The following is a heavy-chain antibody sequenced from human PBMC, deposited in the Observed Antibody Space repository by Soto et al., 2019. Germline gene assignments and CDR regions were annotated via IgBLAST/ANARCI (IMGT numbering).Heavy chain of an antibody. CDR3: AKYKVPGAVVDAFDI. Sequence: GGSVRLSCASSGFTFSSDAMSCVRHSPGKGLEWVSAISGSGGSTYYADAVKGRLTISRDNFKNTLYLQMNSLRAEDTAVYYCAKYKVPGAVVDAFDIWGQGTMVTVSS. CDR1: GFTFSSDA. V-gene: IGHV3-23*01. D-gene: IGHD6-19*01. CDR2: ISGSGGST. J-gene: IGHJ3*02.